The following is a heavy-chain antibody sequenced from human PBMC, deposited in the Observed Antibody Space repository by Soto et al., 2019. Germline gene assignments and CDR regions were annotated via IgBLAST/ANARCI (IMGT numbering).Heavy chain of an antibody. Sequence: SVKVSCKASGGTFSSYAISWVRQAPGQGLEWMGGIIPIFGTANYARKFQGRVTITADESTSTAYMELSSLRSEDTAVYYCAREASSGWYQTNWFDPWGQGTLVTVSS. J-gene: IGHJ5*02. CDR3: AREASSGWYQTNWFDP. CDR2: IIPIFGTA. CDR1: GGTFSSYA. V-gene: IGHV1-69*13. D-gene: IGHD6-19*01.